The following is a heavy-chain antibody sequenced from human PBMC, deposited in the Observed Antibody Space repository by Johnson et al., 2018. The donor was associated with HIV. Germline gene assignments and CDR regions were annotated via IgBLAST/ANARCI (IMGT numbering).Heavy chain of an antibody. Sequence: QVQLVESGGGVVKPGGSLRLSCAASGFTFSDYYMSWIRQAPGKGLEWVAFIRYDGSNKYYADSVKGRFTISRDNSKNTLYLQMNSLRAEDTAVYYCARDGDNPRIWGQGTMVTVSS. V-gene: IGHV3-30*02. CDR2: IRYDGSNK. CDR3: ARDGDNPRI. J-gene: IGHJ3*02. D-gene: IGHD7-27*01. CDR1: GFTFSDYY.